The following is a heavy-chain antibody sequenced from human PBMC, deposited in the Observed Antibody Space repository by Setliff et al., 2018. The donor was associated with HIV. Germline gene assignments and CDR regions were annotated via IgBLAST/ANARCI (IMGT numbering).Heavy chain of an antibody. CDR2: ISSGGSTI. V-gene: IGHV3-11*04. D-gene: IGHD5-12*01. CDR3: VREEVATISPYYYYYMDV. J-gene: IGHJ6*03. Sequence: PGGSLRLSCAASGFIFSDHWMTWVRQAPGKGLEWVSFISSGGSTIYYADSVKGRFTISRDNAKNSLFLQMNSLRAEDTAVYYCVREEVATISPYYYYYMDVWGKGTTVTVSS. CDR1: GFIFSDHW.